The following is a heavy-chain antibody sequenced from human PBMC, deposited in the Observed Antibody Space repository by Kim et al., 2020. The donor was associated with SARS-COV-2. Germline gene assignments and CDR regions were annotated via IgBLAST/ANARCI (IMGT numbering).Heavy chain of an antibody. CDR3: ARDTGRY. V-gene: IGHV1-69*01. CDR2: IFGTA. J-gene: IGHJ4*02. Sequence: IFGTANYAQKFKGRVTITADESTSTAYMELSSLRSEDTAVYYCARDTGRYWGQGTLVTVSS.